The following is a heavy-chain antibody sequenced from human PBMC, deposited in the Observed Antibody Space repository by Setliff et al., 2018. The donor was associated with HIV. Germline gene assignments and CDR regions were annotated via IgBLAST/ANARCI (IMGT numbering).Heavy chain of an antibody. CDR3: ARVQMAYAAFDV. Sequence: SETLSLTCTVSGGSISTYYWSWIRQPPAKGLEWIGSIYFTGSSDNNPSLKSRVTLSVDTSKHQFSLKLSSVTAADTAVYYCARVQMAYAAFDVWGQGTMVTVSS. CDR2: IYFTGSS. V-gene: IGHV4-59*01. D-gene: IGHD4-17*01. J-gene: IGHJ3*01. CDR1: GGSISTYY.